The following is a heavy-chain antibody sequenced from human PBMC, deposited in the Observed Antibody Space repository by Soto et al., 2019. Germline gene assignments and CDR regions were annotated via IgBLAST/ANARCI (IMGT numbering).Heavy chain of an antibody. CDR2: ISSSSSYI. V-gene: IGHV3-21*01. Sequence: GGSLRLSCAASGFTFSSYSMNWVRQAPGKGLEWVSSISSSSSYIYYADSVKGRFTISRDNAKNSLYLQMNSLRAEDTAVYYCARAEVATTGVDYFDYWGQGTLVTVSS. J-gene: IGHJ4*02. D-gene: IGHD5-12*01. CDR3: ARAEVATTGVDYFDY. CDR1: GFTFSSYS.